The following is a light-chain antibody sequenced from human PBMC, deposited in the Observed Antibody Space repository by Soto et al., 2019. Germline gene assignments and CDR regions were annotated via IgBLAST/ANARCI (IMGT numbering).Light chain of an antibody. Sequence: DIVMTQSPDSLAVSLGETATINCKSSYSLLYSSNNKNYLAWYQQKPGQPPKLLFYWASTRESGVPDRFSASGSGTDFTLTISSLQAEDVAVYYCQQYYSIPRTFGQGIKV. CDR2: WAS. V-gene: IGKV4-1*01. CDR1: YSLLYSSNNKNY. J-gene: IGKJ1*01. CDR3: QQYYSIPRT.